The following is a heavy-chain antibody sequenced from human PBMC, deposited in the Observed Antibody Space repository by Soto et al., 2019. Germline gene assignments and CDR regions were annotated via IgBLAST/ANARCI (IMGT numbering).Heavy chain of an antibody. D-gene: IGHD5-12*01. V-gene: IGHV4-59*08. CDR2: IYYSGTT. CDR1: GGSMNTYY. CDR3: ARWLGYGPHFDY. Sequence: PSETLSLTCTVSGGSMNTYYWNWIRQPPGKGLEWVGYIYYSGTTNYNPSLEGRVTMSVDTSKNQFSLKLSSVTAADTAVYYCARWLGYGPHFDYWGQGTLVTVSS. J-gene: IGHJ4*02.